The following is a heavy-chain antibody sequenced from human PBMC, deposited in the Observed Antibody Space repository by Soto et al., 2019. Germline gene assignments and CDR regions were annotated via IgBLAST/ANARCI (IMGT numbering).Heavy chain of an antibody. CDR1: GASISSSY. D-gene: IGHD6-6*01. CDR2: IFHSGTT. CDR3: ARGGNRSSSTSSGVGGYDY. V-gene: IGHV4-59*01. J-gene: IGHJ4*02. Sequence: SETLSLTCTVSGASISSSYWSWIRQPPGKGLEWIGYIFHSGTTNYNPSLKSRVTVSVDTSKNQFSLNLSSLTTADTAVYFCARGGNRSSSTSSGVGGYDYWGQGTLVTVSS.